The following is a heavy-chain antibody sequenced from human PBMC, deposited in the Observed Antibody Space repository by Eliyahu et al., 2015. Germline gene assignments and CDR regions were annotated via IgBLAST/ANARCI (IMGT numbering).Heavy chain of an antibody. D-gene: IGHD2-15*01. Sequence: LEWLGRTYYKSKWYNDYAESVKGRITINPDTSKNQFSLQLDSVTPEDTAVYYCTRGWTRGGLDVWGQGTTVIVSS. CDR3: TRGWTRGGLDV. J-gene: IGHJ6*02. V-gene: IGHV6-1*01. CDR2: TYYKSKWYN.